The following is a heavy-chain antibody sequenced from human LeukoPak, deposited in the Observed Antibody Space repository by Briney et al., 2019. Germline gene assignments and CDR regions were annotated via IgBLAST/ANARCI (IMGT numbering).Heavy chain of an antibody. CDR3: ARQGAVLYYFDY. Sequence: PSETLSLTCTVSGGSISNTNYHWGWIRQSPGKGLEWIGSMYYSGTTNYKPSLQSRVTISVDTSKNQFSLKLSSVTAADTAVYYCARQGAVLYYFDYWGQGTLVTVSS. CDR2: MYYSGTT. CDR1: GGSISNTNYH. J-gene: IGHJ4*02. V-gene: IGHV4-39*01.